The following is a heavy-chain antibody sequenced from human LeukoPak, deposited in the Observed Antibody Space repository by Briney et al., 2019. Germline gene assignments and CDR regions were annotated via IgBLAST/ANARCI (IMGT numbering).Heavy chain of an antibody. V-gene: IGHV3-53*01. CDR3: ARDPGYTYGYLFDY. Sequence: PGGSLRLSCAASGFTVSSNYMSWVRQPPGKGLEWVSVIYSGGGTSYADSVKGRFTISRDSSKNTLYLQMNSLRAEDTAVYYCARDPGYTYGYLFDYWGQGTLVTVSS. CDR1: GFTVSSNY. D-gene: IGHD5-18*01. J-gene: IGHJ4*02. CDR2: IYSGGGT.